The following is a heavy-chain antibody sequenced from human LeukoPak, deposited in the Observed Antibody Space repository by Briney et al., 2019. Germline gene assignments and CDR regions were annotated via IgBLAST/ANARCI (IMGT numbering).Heavy chain of an antibody. J-gene: IGHJ5*02. V-gene: IGHV4-39*07. CDR2: IYYSGTT. CDR1: GGSIGKTSYY. D-gene: IGHD1-1*01. CDR3: SRFKQLGRPFDP. Sequence: SETLSLTCTVSGGSIGKTSYYWGWIRQPPGKGLEWIGNIYYSGTTYYNPSLKSRATISVDTPKNQFSLTLNSVAAADPAVYFCSRFKQLGRPFDPRGLGSLVTVSS.